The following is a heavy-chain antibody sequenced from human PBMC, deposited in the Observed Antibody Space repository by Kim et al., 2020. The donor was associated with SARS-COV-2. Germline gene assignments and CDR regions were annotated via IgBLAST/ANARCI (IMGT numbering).Heavy chain of an antibody. CDR1: GGSISSSNW. D-gene: IGHD3-22*01. CDR3: ARDPITNYDSSGYYFN. CDR2: IYHSGST. V-gene: IGHV4-4*02. J-gene: IGHJ4*02. Sequence: SETLSLTCAVSGGSISSSNWWSWVRQPPGKGLEWIGEIYHSGSTNYNPSLKSRVTISVDKSKNQFSLKLSSVTAADTAVYYCARDPITNYDSSGYYFNWGQGTLVTVSS.